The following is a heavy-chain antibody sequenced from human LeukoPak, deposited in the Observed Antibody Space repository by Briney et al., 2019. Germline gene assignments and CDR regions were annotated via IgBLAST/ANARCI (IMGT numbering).Heavy chain of an antibody. CDR3: ARGQIGPAAAGAYYHYYGMDV. CDR1: GGSFSGYY. D-gene: IGHD2-8*02. CDR2: INHSGST. V-gene: IGHV4-34*01. J-gene: IGHJ6*02. Sequence: SETLSLTCAVYGGSFSGYYWSWIRQPPGKGLEWIGEINHSGSTNYNPSLKSRVTISVDTSKNQFSLKLSSVTAADTAVYYCARGQIGPAAAGAYYHYYGMDVWGQRTTVTVSS.